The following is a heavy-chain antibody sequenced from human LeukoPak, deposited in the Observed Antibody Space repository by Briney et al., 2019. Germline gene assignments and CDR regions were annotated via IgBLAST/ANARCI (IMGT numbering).Heavy chain of an antibody. CDR2: INHSGST. CDR1: GGSFSGYY. CDR3: AREAQYYDFWSGHRPYYFDY. D-gene: IGHD3-3*01. Sequence: SETLSLTCAVYGGSFSGYYWSWIRQPPGKGLEWIGEINHSGSTNYNPSLKSRVTISVDTSKNQFSLKLSSVTAADTAVYYCAREAQYYDFWSGHRPYYFDYWGQGTLVTVSS. V-gene: IGHV4-34*01. J-gene: IGHJ4*02.